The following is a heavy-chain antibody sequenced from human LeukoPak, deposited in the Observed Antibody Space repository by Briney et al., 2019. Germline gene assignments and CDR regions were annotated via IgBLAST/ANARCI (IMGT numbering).Heavy chain of an antibody. D-gene: IGHD1-26*01. J-gene: IGHJ4*02. V-gene: IGHV4-61*02. CDR1: GDSMSSGNYY. CDR3: ARGVGTTNFDY. CDR2: MYTSGST. Sequence: SEALSLTCTVSGDSMSSGNYYCSWIRQPAGKGLEWIGRMYTSGSTNYNPSLKSRVIISVDTSKNQFSLQLNPVTAADTAVYYCARGVGTTNFDYWGQGTLVTVSS.